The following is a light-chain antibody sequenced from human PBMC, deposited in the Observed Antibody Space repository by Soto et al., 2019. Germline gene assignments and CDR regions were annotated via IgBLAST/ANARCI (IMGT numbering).Light chain of an antibody. J-gene: IGKJ5*01. CDR2: DAS. CDR3: QQRRNWPLIT. CDR1: QSVRTN. Sequence: EIVLTQSPATLSLSPGERATLSCRASQSVRTNLAWYQQKVGQAPRLLIYDASNRATGIPARFSGSGSGTDFTLTISSLEPEDFAVYYCQQRRNWPLITFGQGTRLEIK. V-gene: IGKV3-11*01.